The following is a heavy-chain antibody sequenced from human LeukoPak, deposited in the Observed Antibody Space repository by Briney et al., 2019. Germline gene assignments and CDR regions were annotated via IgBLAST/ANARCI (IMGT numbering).Heavy chain of an antibody. CDR2: INPSGGST. Sequence: ASVKVSCKASGYTFTSYYMHWVRQAPGQGLEWMGIINPSGGSTSYAQKFQGRVTMTRDTSTSTVYMELSSLRSEDTAVYYCARTHLAYCGGDCYGPYNWFDPWGQGTLVTVSS. CDR3: ARTHLAYCGGDCYGPYNWFDP. J-gene: IGHJ5*02. D-gene: IGHD2-21*02. CDR1: GYTFTSYY. V-gene: IGHV1-46*01.